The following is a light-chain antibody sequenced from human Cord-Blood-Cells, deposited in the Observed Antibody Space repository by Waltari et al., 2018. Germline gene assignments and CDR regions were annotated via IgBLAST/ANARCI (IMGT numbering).Light chain of an antibody. CDR3: NSRDSSGNHWV. Sequence: SSELPQDPAVSVALGQTVRITCQGDSLRSYYASWYQQKPGQAPVLVIYGKNSRPSGIPDRFSGSSSGNTASLTITGAQAEDEADYYCNSRDSSGNHWVFGGGTKLTIL. CDR2: GKN. CDR1: SLRSYY. J-gene: IGLJ3*02. V-gene: IGLV3-19*01.